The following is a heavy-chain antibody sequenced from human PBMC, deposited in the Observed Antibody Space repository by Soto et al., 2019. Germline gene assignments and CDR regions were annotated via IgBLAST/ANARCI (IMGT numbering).Heavy chain of an antibody. CDR3: ARDYRTAVAGNDYYYVMDV. CDR2: IIPIFGTA. J-gene: IGHJ6*02. D-gene: IGHD6-19*01. V-gene: IGHV1-69*13. CDR1: GGTFSSYA. Sequence: GASVKVSCKASGGTFSSYAISWVRQAPGQGLEWMGGIIPIFGTANYAQKFQGRVTITADESTSTAYMELSSLRSEDTAVYYCARDYRTAVAGNDYYYVMDVWGQGPKVTVSS.